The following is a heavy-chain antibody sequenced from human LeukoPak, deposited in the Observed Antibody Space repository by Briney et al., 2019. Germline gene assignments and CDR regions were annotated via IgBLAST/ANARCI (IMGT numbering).Heavy chain of an antibody. CDR1: GGTFSSYA. CDR2: IIPIFGTA. J-gene: IGHJ4*02. Sequence: SVKVSCKASGGTFSSYAISWVRQAPGQGLEWMGGIIPIFGTANYAQKFQGRVTITTDESTSTAYMELSSLRSEDTAVYYCASTPFSRYCSGGSCYSGGFDYWGQETLVTVSS. V-gene: IGHV1-69*05. CDR3: ASTPFSRYCSGGSCYSGGFDY. D-gene: IGHD2-15*01.